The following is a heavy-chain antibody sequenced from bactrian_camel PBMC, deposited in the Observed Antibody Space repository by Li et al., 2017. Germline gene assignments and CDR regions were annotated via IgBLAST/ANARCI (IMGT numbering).Heavy chain of an antibody. CDR3: AAGRIAFRDACDRY. Sequence: HVQLVESGGGSALAGGSVRLSCAASGYTFNTYSWFRQAPGQEREGVAAIDTGDGSTYYLNSVAGRFIASRDDAKTNLVLEMSSVKPEDTAMYYCAAGRIAFRDACDRYWGQGTQVTVS. CDR2: IDTGDGST. D-gene: IGHD1*01. J-gene: IGHJ4*01. V-gene: IGHV3S1*01. CDR1: GYTFNTYS.